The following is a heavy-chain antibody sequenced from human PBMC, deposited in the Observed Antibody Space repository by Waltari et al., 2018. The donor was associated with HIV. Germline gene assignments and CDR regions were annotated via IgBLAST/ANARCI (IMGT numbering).Heavy chain of an antibody. CDR1: GYNFNPYW. CDR3: ARRSYYDSSGSYWYFDL. D-gene: IGHD3-22*01. V-gene: IGHV5-51*01. J-gene: IGHJ2*01. CDR2: TFPDDSDT. Sequence: EVQLVQSGAEVKKSGESLKISCKGSGYNFNPYWIGWVRQMPGKGLEWMGITFPDDSDTRYSPSFQGQVTISADKSISTAYVQWSSLKASDTAMYFCARRSYYDSSGSYWYFDLWGRGTLVTVSS.